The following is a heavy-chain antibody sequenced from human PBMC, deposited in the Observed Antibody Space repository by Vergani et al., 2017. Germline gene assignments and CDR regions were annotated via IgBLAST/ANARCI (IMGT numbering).Heavy chain of an antibody. J-gene: IGHJ3*02. V-gene: IGHV3-33*01. CDR3: TRARYDFWSGYYSRDAFDI. Sequence: QVQLVESGGGVVQPGRSLRLSCAASGFTFSSYVMHWVRQAPGKGLEWVAVIWYDGSNKYFADSVRGRFTISRDNSKNTLYLQMNSLRAEDTAVYYCTRARYDFWSGYYSRDAFDIWGQGTMVTVSS. CDR2: IWYDGSNK. D-gene: IGHD3-3*01. CDR1: GFTFSSYV.